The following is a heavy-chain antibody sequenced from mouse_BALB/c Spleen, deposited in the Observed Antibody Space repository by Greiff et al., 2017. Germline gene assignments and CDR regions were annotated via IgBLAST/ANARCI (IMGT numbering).Heavy chain of an antibody. V-gene: IGHV1S81*02. CDR1: GYTFTSYW. CDR3: ATGTGFAY. CDR2: INPSNGRT. Sequence: QVQLQQPGAELVKPGASVKLSCKASGYTFTSYWMHWVKQRPGQGLEWIGEINPSNGRTNYNEKFKSKATLTVDKSSSTAYMQLSSLTSEDSAVYYCATGTGFAYWGQGTLVTVSA. J-gene: IGHJ3*01. D-gene: IGHD4-1*01.